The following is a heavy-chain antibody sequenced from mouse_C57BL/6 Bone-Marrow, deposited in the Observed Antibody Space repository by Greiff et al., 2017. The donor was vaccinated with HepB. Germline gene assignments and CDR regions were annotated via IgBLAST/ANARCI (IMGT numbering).Heavy chain of an antibody. CDR2: IYWDDDK. J-gene: IGHJ1*03. Sequence: VKLMESGPGILQSSQTLSLTCSFSGFSLSTSGMGVSWIRQPSGKGLEWLAHIYWDDDKRYNPSLKSRLTLSKDTSRNQVFLKITSVDTADTATYYCARRASYYSNYGYWYFDVWGTGTTVTVSS. CDR1: GFSLSTSGMG. CDR3: ARRASYYSNYGYWYFDV. D-gene: IGHD2-5*01. V-gene: IGHV8-12*01.